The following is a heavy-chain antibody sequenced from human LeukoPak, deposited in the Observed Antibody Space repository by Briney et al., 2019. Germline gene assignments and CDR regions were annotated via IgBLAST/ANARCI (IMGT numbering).Heavy chain of an antibody. CDR3: ARVNGVVVALNYYYYGMDV. CDR2: IIPILGIA. J-gene: IGHJ6*02. CDR1: GGTFSSYA. V-gene: IGHV1-69*04. D-gene: IGHD3-22*01. Sequence: SVKVSCKASGGTFSSYAISWVRQAPGQGLEWMGRIIPILGIANYAQKFQGRVTITADKSTSTAYMGLSSLRSEDTAVYYCARVNGVVVALNYYYYGMDVWGQGTTVTVSS.